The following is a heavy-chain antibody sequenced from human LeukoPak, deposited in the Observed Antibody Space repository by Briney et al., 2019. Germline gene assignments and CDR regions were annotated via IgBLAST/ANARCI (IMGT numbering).Heavy chain of an antibody. CDR3: AKTTGGWPRFFDH. CDR2: VSHEGTSK. CDR1: GYPFSGYD. J-gene: IGHJ4*02. V-gene: IGHV3-30*18. Sequence: RGGSLRLSCAASGYPFSGYDIHWVRQAPGKGLEWVAFVSHEGTSKFYAESVKGRFGISRDNSKSTTYLQMNGLRPDDTAVYYCAKTTGGWPRFFDHWGQGTLVAVSS. D-gene: IGHD6-19*01.